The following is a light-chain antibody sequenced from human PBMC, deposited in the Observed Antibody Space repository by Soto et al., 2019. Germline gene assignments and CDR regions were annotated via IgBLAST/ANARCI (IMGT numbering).Light chain of an antibody. CDR1: QSVNSNF. CDR3: QHYDGSPRT. CDR2: GVF. Sequence: ETVLTQSPGTVSLSPGERATLSCRTSQSVNSNFLAWYQQKPGQAPRLLIYGVFNRATGIPDRFSGSGSGTDFTPTISGLEPEDSAVYYCQHYDGSPRTFGQGTKLEI. V-gene: IGKV3-20*01. J-gene: IGKJ2*01.